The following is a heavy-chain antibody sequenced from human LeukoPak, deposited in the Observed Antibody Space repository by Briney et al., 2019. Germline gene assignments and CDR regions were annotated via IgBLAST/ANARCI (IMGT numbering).Heavy chain of an antibody. J-gene: IGHJ4*02. Sequence: GGSLRLSCIVSGSTFRSHWMSWVRQAPRKGLEWVSIIYGGGNTYYVDSVEGRFTISRDNSKNTLYLQMNTLRAEDTAVYYCASGRRDSNGFVDYWGQGILVTVSS. D-gene: IGHD5-18*01. CDR1: GSTFRSHW. CDR3: ASGRRDSNGFVDY. V-gene: IGHV3-66*01. CDR2: IYGGGNT.